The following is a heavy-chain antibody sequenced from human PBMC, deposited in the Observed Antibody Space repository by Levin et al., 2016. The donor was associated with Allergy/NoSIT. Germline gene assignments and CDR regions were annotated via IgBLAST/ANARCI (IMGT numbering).Heavy chain of an antibody. J-gene: IGHJ4*02. D-gene: IGHD3-10*01. CDR3: ARGASITMVRGVIFFDY. CDR2: ISSSSSYT. V-gene: IGHV3-11*06. Sequence: RQAPGKGLEWVSYISSSSSYTNYADSVKGRFTISRDNAKNSLYLQMNSLRAEDTAVYYCARGASITMVRGVIFFDYWGQGTLVTVSS.